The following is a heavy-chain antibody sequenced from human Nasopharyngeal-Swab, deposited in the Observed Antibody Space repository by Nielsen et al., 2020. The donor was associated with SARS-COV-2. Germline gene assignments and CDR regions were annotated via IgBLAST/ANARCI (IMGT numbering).Heavy chain of an antibody. CDR3: ARDGLDYDFWSAYFMDV. CDR2: MSYDGRNK. Sequence: GESLKISCAASGFTFSNYAMHWVRQAPGKGLEWVAVMSYDGRNKYYADSVKGRFTISRDSSKNTLYLQMNSLRADDTAVYYCARDGLDYDFWSAYFMDVWGQGTTVTVSS. V-gene: IGHV3-30*03. J-gene: IGHJ6*02. CDR1: GFTFSNYA. D-gene: IGHD3-3*01.